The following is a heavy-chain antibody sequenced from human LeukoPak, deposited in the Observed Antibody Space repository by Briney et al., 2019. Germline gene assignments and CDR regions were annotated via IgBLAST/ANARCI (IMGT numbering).Heavy chain of an antibody. CDR3: TRGPQQLLGEDWFDP. CDR1: GFTFSNAW. J-gene: IGHJ5*02. CDR2: IKSKTDGGTT. D-gene: IGHD6-13*01. Sequence: GGSLRLSCAASGFTFSNAWMSWVRQAPGKGLEWVGRIKSKTDGGTTDYAAPVKGRFTISRDDSKNTLYLQMNSLKTEDTAVYYCTRGPQQLLGEDWFDPWGQGTLVTVSS. V-gene: IGHV3-15*01.